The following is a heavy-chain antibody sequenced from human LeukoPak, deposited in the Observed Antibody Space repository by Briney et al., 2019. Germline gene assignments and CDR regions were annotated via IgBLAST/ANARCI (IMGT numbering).Heavy chain of an antibody. D-gene: IGHD2-2*01. J-gene: IGHJ4*02. V-gene: IGHV3-9*01. CDR1: GFTFDDYA. CDR3: AKDIRWRAYSSSTSCYRGLDY. Sequence: GGSLRLSCAASGFTFDDYAMHWVRQAPGKGLEWVSGISWNSGSIGYADSVKGRFTISRDNAKNSLYLQMNSLRAEDTALYYCAKDIRWRAYSSSTSCYRGLDYWGQGTLVTVSS. CDR2: ISWNSGSI.